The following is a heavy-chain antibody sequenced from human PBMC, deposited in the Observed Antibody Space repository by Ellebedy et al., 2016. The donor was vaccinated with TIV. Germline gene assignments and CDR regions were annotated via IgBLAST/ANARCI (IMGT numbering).Heavy chain of an antibody. Sequence: GESLKISCAASGFTVSSNYMSWVRQAPGQGLECVSVIYSGGTTYYADSVKGRFTISRDNSKNTLYLQMNSLRAEDTAVYYCAREVVIYDILTGYYSRYFQHWGQGTLVTVSS. V-gene: IGHV3-66*01. J-gene: IGHJ1*01. CDR2: IYSGGTT. D-gene: IGHD3-9*01. CDR3: AREVVIYDILTGYYSRYFQH. CDR1: GFTVSSNY.